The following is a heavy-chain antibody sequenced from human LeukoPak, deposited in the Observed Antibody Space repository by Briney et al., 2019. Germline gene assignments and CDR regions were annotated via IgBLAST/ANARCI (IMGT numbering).Heavy chain of an antibody. D-gene: IGHD2-2*01. V-gene: IGHV1-46*01. CDR2: INPSGTGT. J-gene: IGHJ4*02. Sequence: ASVKVSCKASGYTFTGYYMHWVRQAPGQGLEWMGVINPSGTGTSYAQKFQGRVTITADKSTSTAYMELSSLRSEDTAVYYCASGTTDIVVVPATLRNYYFDYWGQGTLVTVSS. CDR1: GYTFTGYY. CDR3: ASGTTDIVVVPATLRNYYFDY.